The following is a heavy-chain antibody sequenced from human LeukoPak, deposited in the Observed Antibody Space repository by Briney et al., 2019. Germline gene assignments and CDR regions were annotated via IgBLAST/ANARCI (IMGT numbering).Heavy chain of an antibody. CDR3: ARDQDDFWSGYANDY. Sequence: GGSLRLSCATSGFTFSGHGMHWVRQAPGKGLEWVAFIQYDASNKYYADSVKGRFTISRDNAKNSLYLQMNSLRAEDTAVYYCARDQDDFWSGYANDYWGQGTLVTVSS. D-gene: IGHD3-3*01. CDR1: GFTFSGHG. CDR2: IQYDASNK. J-gene: IGHJ4*02. V-gene: IGHV3-30*12.